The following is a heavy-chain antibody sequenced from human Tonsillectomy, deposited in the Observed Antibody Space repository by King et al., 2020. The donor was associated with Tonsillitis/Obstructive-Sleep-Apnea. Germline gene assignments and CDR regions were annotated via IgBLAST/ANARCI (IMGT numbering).Heavy chain of an antibody. J-gene: IGHJ6*03. CDR1: GFTFTNAW. Sequence: VQLVESGGGLVKPGGSLRLSRAASGFTFTNAWMSWVRQAPGKGLEWVGRIKSKTDGGTTDYAAPVKGRFTISRDDSKNTLYLQMNSLKTEDTAVYYCTTEATADYYYYMDVWGKGTTVTVSS. CDR2: IKSKTDGGTT. D-gene: IGHD1-26*01. V-gene: IGHV3-15*01. CDR3: TTEATADYYYYMDV.